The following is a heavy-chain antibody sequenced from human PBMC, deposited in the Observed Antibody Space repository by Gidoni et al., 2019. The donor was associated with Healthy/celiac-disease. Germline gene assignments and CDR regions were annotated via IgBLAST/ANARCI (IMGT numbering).Heavy chain of an antibody. J-gene: IGHJ4*02. CDR3: ARGTWPKGPKVAGYYFDY. CDR2: IKQDGSEK. CDR1: GFPFSSYW. D-gene: IGHD6-19*01. Sequence: EVQLVESGGGLVQPGGSLRLSCAASGFPFSSYWMSWVRQAPGKGLEWVANIKQDGSEKYYVDSVKGRFTISRDNAKNSLYLQMNSLRAEDTAVYYCARGTWPKGPKVAGYYFDYWGQGTLVTVSS. V-gene: IGHV3-7*01.